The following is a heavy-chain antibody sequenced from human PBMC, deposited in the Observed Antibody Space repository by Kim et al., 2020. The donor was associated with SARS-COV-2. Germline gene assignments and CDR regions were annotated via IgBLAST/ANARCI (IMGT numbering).Heavy chain of an antibody. D-gene: IGHD2-2*02. CDR2: IYYSGST. J-gene: IGHJ6*02. CDR1: GGSISSYY. V-gene: IGHV4-59*13. Sequence: SETLSLTCTVSGGSISSYYWSWIRQPPGKGLEWIGYIYYSGSTNYNPSLKSRVTISVDTSKNQFSLKLSSVTAADTAVYYCARGYCSSTSCYRWSVDYYYYGMDVWGQGTTVTVSS. CDR3: ARGYCSSTSCYRWSVDYYYYGMDV.